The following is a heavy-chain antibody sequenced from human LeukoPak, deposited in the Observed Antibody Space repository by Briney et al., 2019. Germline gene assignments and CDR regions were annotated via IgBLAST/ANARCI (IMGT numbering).Heavy chain of an antibody. V-gene: IGHV3-74*01. CDR1: EFTFSNYW. CDR3: ARGFTIFGVVNDGFDI. D-gene: IGHD3-3*01. Sequence: PGGFLRLSCAASEFTFSNYWMHWVRQAPGKGLVWVSRINSDGSSTSYADSVKGRFAMSRDNAKNTLYLQMNSLRVEDTAVYYCARGFTIFGVVNDGFDIWGQGTTVTVSS. J-gene: IGHJ3*02. CDR2: INSDGSST.